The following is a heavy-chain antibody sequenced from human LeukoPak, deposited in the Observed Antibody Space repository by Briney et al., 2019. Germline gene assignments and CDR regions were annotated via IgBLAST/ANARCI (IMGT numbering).Heavy chain of an antibody. D-gene: IGHD6-19*01. CDR2: ISYDGGNK. Sequence: GGSLRLSCAASGFTFSSYSMNWVRQAPGKGLEWVAVISYDGGNKYYADSVKGRFSISRDNTKNTLYLQMNSLRTEDTAVYYCAKKFDSSGLAGAFDIWGRGTMVTVSS. J-gene: IGHJ3*02. V-gene: IGHV3-30*18. CDR1: GFTFSSYS. CDR3: AKKFDSSGLAGAFDI.